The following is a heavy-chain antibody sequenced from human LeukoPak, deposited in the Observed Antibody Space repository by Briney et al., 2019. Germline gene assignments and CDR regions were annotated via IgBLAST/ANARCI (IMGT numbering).Heavy chain of an antibody. J-gene: IGHJ4*02. CDR2: IRYDGSNK. CDR1: GFTFSSYG. CDR3: AKDPFSAYYSSYFDY. D-gene: IGHD3-22*01. Sequence: PGGSLRLSCAASGFTFSSYGMHWVRQAPGKGLEWVAFIRYDGSNKYYADSVKGRSTISRDNSKNTLYLQMNSLRAEDTAVYYCAKDPFSAYYSSYFDYWGQGTLVTVSS. V-gene: IGHV3-30*02.